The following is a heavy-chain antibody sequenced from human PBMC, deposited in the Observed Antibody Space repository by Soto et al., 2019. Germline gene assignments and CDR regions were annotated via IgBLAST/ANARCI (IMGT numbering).Heavy chain of an antibody. V-gene: IGHV3-21*01. CDR2: ISSSSSYI. J-gene: IGHJ6*02. Sequence: GCLLLACAASGFTFSSYSMNWVRQAPGKGLEWVSSISSSSSYIYYADSVKGRFTISRDNAKNSLYLQMNSLRAEDTAVYYCASREGDNYYYYYYGMDVWGQGTKVTVSS. CDR3: ASREGDNYYYYYYGMDV. D-gene: IGHD3-10*01. CDR1: GFTFSSYS.